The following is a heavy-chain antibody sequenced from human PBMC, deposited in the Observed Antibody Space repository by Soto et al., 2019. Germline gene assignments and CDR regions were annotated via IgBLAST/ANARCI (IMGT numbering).Heavy chain of an antibody. Sequence: QVQLVQSGAEVREPGASVKVSCKASGYSFTSLDINWVRQTAGQGLEWMGWMQPSTGRTGYAQKFQGSVTMTRDTSINTAYMELNTRTSDDTSFYYCARGVSAGVDYWGQGTLVTVSS. V-gene: IGHV1-8*01. J-gene: IGHJ4*02. CDR2: MQPSTGRT. CDR3: ARGVSAGVDY. D-gene: IGHD1-26*01. CDR1: GYSFTSLD.